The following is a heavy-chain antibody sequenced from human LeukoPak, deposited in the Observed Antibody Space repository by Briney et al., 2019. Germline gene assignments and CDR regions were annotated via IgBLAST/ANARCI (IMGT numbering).Heavy chain of an antibody. J-gene: IGHJ4*02. Sequence: TGGSLRLSCAASGFTFSRYWMSWVRQAPGQGLEWMANINEHGSEKNYVNSVRGRFTISRDNTKNSVYVQMNGLRVEDTGVYYCAKYSAYHWDHWGQGTLVTVSS. CDR2: INEHGSEK. D-gene: IGHD4-11*01. CDR1: GFTFSRYW. V-gene: IGHV3-7*01. CDR3: AKYSAYHWDH.